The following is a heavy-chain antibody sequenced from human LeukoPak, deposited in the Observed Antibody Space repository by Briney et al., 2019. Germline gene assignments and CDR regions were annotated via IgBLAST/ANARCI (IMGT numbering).Heavy chain of an antibody. CDR1: GFTFSSYG. Sequence: PGGSLRLSCAASGFTFSSYGMSWVRQAPGKGLEWVSAISGSGGSTYYADSVKGRFTISRDNSKNTLYLQMNSLRAEDTAVYYCAKDKRYCSSTSCYGPLYYFDYWGQGTLVTVSS. CDR3: AKDKRYCSSTSCYGPLYYFDY. J-gene: IGHJ4*02. CDR2: ISGSGGST. V-gene: IGHV3-23*01. D-gene: IGHD2-2*01.